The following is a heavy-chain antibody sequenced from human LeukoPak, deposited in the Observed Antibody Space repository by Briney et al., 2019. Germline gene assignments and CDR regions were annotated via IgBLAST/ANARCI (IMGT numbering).Heavy chain of an antibody. D-gene: IGHD6-13*01. CDR3: ARDDSSSLAGPGDYYGMDV. CDR1: GFTFSSYG. V-gene: IGHV3-30*02. Sequence: GGSLRLSCAASGFTFSSYGMHWVRQAPGKGLEWVAFIRYDGSNKYYADSVKGRFTISRDNSKNTLYLQMNSLRAEDTAVYYCARDDSSSLAGPGDYYGMDVWGQGTTVTVSS. CDR2: IRYDGSNK. J-gene: IGHJ6*02.